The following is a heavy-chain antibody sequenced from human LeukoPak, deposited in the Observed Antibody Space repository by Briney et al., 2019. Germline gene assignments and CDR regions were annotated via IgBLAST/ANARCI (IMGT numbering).Heavy chain of an antibody. J-gene: IGHJ4*02. D-gene: IGHD2-2*01. CDR1: GFTFSSYA. CDR2: ISGSGGST. Sequence: PGGSLRLSCAASGFTFSSYAMSWVRQAPGKGLKWGSAISGSGGSTYYADSVKGRFTISRDNSKNTLYLQMNSLRAEDTAVYYCAKDADIVVVPAAGGNFDYWGQGTLVTVSS. V-gene: IGHV3-23*01. CDR3: AKDADIVVVPAAGGNFDY.